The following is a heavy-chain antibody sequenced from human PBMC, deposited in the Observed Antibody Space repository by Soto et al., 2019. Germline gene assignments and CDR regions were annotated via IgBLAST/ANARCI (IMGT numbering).Heavy chain of an antibody. CDR3: ARDRAGFGAHHYYYGMDV. CDR1: GGSISSYY. J-gene: IGHJ6*02. D-gene: IGHD3-10*01. V-gene: IGHV4-59*01. Sequence: SATLSLTCTVSGGSISSYYWSWIRQPPGKGLEWIGYIYYSGSTNYNPSLKSRVTISVDTSKNQFSLKLSSVTAADTAVYYCARDRAGFGAHHYYYGMDVWGQGTTVTVSS. CDR2: IYYSGST.